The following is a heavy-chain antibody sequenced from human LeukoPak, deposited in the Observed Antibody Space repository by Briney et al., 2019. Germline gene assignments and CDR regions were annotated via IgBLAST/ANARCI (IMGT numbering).Heavy chain of an antibody. CDR3: AREASSSSD. V-gene: IGHV3-21*01. D-gene: IGHD6-13*01. J-gene: IGHJ1*01. CDR2: ISSSSSYI. CDR1: GFTFSNCG. Sequence: PGGSLRLSRSASGFTFSNCGMNWVRQAPGKGLEWVSSISSSSSYIYYADSVKGRFTISRDNAKNSLYLQMNSLRAEDTAVYYCAREASSSSDWGQGTLVTVSS.